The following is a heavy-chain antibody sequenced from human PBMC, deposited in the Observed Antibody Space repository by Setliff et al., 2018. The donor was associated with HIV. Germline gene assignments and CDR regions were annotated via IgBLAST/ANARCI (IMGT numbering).Heavy chain of an antibody. CDR2: INHSGST. V-gene: IGHV4-34*01. J-gene: IGHJ6*02. Sequence: SETLSLTCAVYGGSFSGYYWSWIRQPPGKGLEWIGEINHSGSTNYNPSLKSRVTISVDTSKNQFSLHLNSVTAADTAVYYCVRERRRSPLSYGLDVWGQGTTVTVSS. CDR1: GGSFSGYY. CDR3: VRERRRSPLSYGLDV.